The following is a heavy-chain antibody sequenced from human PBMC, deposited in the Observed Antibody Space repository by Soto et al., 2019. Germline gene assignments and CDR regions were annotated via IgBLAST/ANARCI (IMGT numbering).Heavy chain of an antibody. CDR3: ARDQLSSGLYVWFDP. CDR1: GGSISTYY. J-gene: IGHJ5*02. D-gene: IGHD6-25*01. V-gene: IGHV4-59*01. Sequence: HVQLQESGPGLVKPSETLSLTCTVSGGSISTYYWSWIRQPPGKGLEWIGYIYYDGSTSYNPSLRSRVTISVDTSKNQFSLMLSSVTSADSAVYYCARDQLSSGLYVWFDPWGQGTLVTVSS. CDR2: IYYDGST.